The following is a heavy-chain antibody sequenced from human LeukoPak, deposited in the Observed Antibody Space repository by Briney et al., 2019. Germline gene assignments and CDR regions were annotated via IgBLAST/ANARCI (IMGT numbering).Heavy chain of an antibody. CDR2: IYPGDSDT. J-gene: IGHJ6*04. CDR1: GYSFTSYW. CDR3: AMGYCSGGSCAGRYYYYGMDV. V-gene: IGHV5-51*01. Sequence: GASLQISCKGSGYSFTSYWIGWVRQLPGKGLEWMGIIYPGDSDTRYSPSFQGQVTISADKSINTAYLQWSSLKASDTAMYYCAMGYCSGGSCAGRYYYYGMDVWGKGTTVTVSS. D-gene: IGHD2-15*01.